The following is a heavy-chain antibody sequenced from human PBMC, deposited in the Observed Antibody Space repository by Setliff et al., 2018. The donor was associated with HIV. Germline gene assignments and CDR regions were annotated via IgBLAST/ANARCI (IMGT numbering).Heavy chain of an antibody. J-gene: IGHJ1*01. CDR3: ARVADSITIFGVVAAYFQH. D-gene: IGHD3-3*01. V-gene: IGHV3-7*01. CDR1: GFTFSRYW. CDR2: IKQDGSEK. Sequence: PGGSLRLSCAATGFTFSRYWMSWVRQAPGKGLEWVANIKQDGSEKYYVDSVKGRFTISRDNAKNSLYLQMNSLRAEDTAVYYCARVADSITIFGVVAAYFQHWGQGTLVTVSS.